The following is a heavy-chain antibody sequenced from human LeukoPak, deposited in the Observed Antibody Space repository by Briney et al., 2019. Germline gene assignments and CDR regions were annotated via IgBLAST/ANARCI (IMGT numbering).Heavy chain of an antibody. CDR3: ASRLYCSNTRCRNFPFAY. D-gene: IGHD2-2*01. CDR2: IIPIFGTA. Sequence: SVKVSCKASGGTFSSYAINWVRQAPGQGLEWMGGIIPIFGTANYAQKFQDRVTITADESTSTAYMELSSLRSEDTAIYYCASRLYCSNTRCRNFPFAYWGQGTLVAVSS. J-gene: IGHJ4*02. CDR1: GGTFSSYA. V-gene: IGHV1-69*13.